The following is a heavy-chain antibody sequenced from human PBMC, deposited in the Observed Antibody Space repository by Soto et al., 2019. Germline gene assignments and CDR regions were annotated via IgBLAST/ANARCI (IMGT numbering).Heavy chain of an antibody. V-gene: IGHV3-21*01. Sequence: EVQLVESGGGLVKPGGSLRLSCAASGFTFSSYSMNWVRQAPGKGLEWVSSISSSSSYIYYADSGKGRFTISRDNAKNSLYLQMNSLRAEDTAVYYCARDPSDYDFWSGYPAYGMDVWGQGTTVTVSS. D-gene: IGHD3-3*01. CDR1: GFTFSSYS. CDR3: ARDPSDYDFWSGYPAYGMDV. J-gene: IGHJ6*02. CDR2: ISSSSSYI.